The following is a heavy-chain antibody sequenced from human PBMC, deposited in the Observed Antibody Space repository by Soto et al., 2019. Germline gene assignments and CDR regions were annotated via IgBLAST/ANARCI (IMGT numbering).Heavy chain of an antibody. CDR3: ARDLDGSGSYYTDY. CDR1: GYMFISYG. J-gene: IGHJ4*02. CDR2: ISAYNGNT. V-gene: IGHV1-18*01. Sequence: ASVKVSCKASGYMFISYGINWVRQAPGRGLEWMGWISAYNGNTKYAQNFQGRVTMTTDTSTSTAYMEMRSLRSDDTAVYYCARDLDGSGSYYTDYWGPGTLVTVSS. D-gene: IGHD3-10*01.